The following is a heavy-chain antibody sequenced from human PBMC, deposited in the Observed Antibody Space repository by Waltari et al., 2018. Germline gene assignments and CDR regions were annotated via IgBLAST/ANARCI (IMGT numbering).Heavy chain of an antibody. CDR1: GFGLSDYG. CDR2: ISSSGPTI. Sequence: EVQLVDSGGGLVQPGGSLRLSCAASGFGLSDYGLNWVRQAPGKGLEWLSFISSSGPTIHYADSVKGRFTVSRDNTKNSLSLQMNSLRAEDTAVYYCARVWGVTTSDFWGQGTLVTVSS. V-gene: IGHV3-48*03. J-gene: IGHJ4*02. D-gene: IGHD4-17*01. CDR3: ARVWGVTTSDF.